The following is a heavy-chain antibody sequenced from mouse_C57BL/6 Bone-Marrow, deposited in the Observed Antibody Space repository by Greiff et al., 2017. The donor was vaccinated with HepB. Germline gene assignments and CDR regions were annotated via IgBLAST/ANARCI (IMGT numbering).Heavy chain of an antibody. CDR2: ISPGDGDT. J-gene: IGHJ1*03. Sequence: QVQLKQSGPELVKPGASVKISCKASGYAFSSSWMNWVKQRPGKGLEWSGRISPGDGDTNYNGKFQGKATLTAAKSSSTAYMQLSSLTSEDSAVYFCARWGTTVVATDWYFDVWGTGTTVTVSS. D-gene: IGHD1-1*01. CDR3: ARWGTTVVATDWYFDV. CDR1: GYAFSSSW. V-gene: IGHV1-82*01.